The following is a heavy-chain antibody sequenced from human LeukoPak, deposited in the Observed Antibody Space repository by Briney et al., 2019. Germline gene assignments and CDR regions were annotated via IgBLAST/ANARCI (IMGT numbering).Heavy chain of an antibody. CDR3: ARIIHVDYTPLYYFDH. J-gene: IGHJ4*02. CDR1: GFTFSAYW. CDR2: IKRDGDEK. D-gene: IGHD3-16*01. Sequence: GGSLRLSCAASGFTFSAYWMGWVRLTPGKGLEWVANIKRDGDEKYSVDSVKGRFTIFRDNAKNSLYLRMNSLKAEDTAVYYCARIIHVDYTPLYYFDHWGQGTLVTVSS. V-gene: IGHV3-7*01.